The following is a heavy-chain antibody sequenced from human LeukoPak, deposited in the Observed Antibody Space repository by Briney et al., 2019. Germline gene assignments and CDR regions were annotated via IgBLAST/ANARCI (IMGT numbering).Heavy chain of an antibody. Sequence: ASVKVSCKASGYTFTSYYMHWVRQAPGQGLEWMGIINPSGGSTSYAQKFQGRVTMTRDMSTSTVYMELSSLRSEDTAVYYCARAHAVDYYDSSGYGYYFDYWGQGTLVTVSS. CDR1: GYTFTSYY. J-gene: IGHJ4*02. CDR2: INPSGGST. CDR3: ARAHAVDYYDSSGYGYYFDY. D-gene: IGHD3-22*01. V-gene: IGHV1-46*01.